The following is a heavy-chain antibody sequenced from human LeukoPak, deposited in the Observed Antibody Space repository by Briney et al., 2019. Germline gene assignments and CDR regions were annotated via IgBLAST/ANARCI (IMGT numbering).Heavy chain of an antibody. CDR1: GYIFTSYY. Sequence: ASVKVSCKASGYIFTSYYIHWVRQAPGQGLEWMGIINPSGGSTNYAQKLQGRVTMTRDTSTSTVYMELSSLRSEDTAVYYCARDLITADSWGQGALVTVSS. CDR3: ARDLITADS. V-gene: IGHV1-46*01. CDR2: INPSGGST. J-gene: IGHJ4*02. D-gene: IGHD1-14*01.